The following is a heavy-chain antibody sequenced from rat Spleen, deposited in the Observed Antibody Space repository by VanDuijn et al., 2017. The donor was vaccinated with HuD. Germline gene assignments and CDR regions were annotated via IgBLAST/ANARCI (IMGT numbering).Heavy chain of an antibody. CDR2: ITTGGAIT. V-gene: IGHV5-25*01. Sequence: EVQLVESGGGLVQPGRSLKLSCAASGFIFSNYYMVWVRQAPTKGLEWVASITTGGAITSYRDSVKGRFTVSRDNAKNTLYLQLDSLRSEDTATYYCARHGIYNNDGWFAYWGQGTLVTVSS. CDR1: GFIFSNYY. J-gene: IGHJ3*01. D-gene: IGHD1-10*01. CDR3: ARHGIYNNDGWFAY.